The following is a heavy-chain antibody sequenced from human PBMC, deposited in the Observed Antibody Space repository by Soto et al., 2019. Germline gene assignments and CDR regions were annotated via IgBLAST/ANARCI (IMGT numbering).Heavy chain of an antibody. Sequence: QVQLQESGPGLVKPSQTLSLTCTVSGASISSGGYYWGWIRQHPGKGLEWIGFIYYIGTSYYNPSLGTRITLSVDTSTNPFSLNLTSVTAADTAVYYCARVLRDVLSDRYYWYFDLWGRGPLVTVSS. D-gene: IGHD3-16*02. CDR2: IYYIGTS. V-gene: IGHV4-31*03. CDR1: GASISSGGYY. J-gene: IGHJ2*01. CDR3: ARVLRDVLSDRYYWYFDL.